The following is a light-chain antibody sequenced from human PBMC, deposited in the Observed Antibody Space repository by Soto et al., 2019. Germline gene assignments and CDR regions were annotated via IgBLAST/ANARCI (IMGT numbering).Light chain of an antibody. CDR1: QSVSSN. J-gene: IGKJ1*01. CDR2: GAS. V-gene: IGKV3-15*01. CDR3: QQYNNWPRT. Sequence: VMKNSPATLSVYTGERATLSCMASQSVSSNLAWYQQKPGQAPRLLIYGASTRATGIPARFSGSGSGTEFTLTISSLQSEDFAVYYCQQYNNWPRTFGQGTKVDIK.